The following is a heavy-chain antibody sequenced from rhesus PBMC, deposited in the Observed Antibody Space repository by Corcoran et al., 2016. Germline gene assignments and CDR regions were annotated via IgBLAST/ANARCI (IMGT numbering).Heavy chain of an antibody. J-gene: IGHJ4*01. CDR1: GGAIMSGFYH. D-gene: IGHD4-29*01. CDR2: ISYGGST. Sequence: QVQLQESGPGLVKPSETLSLTCAVSGGAIMSGFYHWSWIRQAPGKRLEWIGFISYGGSTTYNPSLKSRVTISRDTSKNKFSLKMNSVTVADTAVYYCARDYGSALYYFDYWGQGVLVTVSS. V-gene: IGHV4-122*02. CDR3: ARDYGSALYYFDY.